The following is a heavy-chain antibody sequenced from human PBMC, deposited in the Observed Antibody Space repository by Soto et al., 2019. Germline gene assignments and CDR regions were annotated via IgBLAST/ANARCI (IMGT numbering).Heavy chain of an antibody. CDR1: GFTFSSYG. J-gene: IGHJ4*02. V-gene: IGHV3-33*01. D-gene: IGHD6-19*01. Sequence: GGSLRLSCAASGFTFSSYGMHWVRQAPGKGLEWVAVIWYDGSNKYYADSVKGRFTISRDNSKNTLYLQMNTLRAEDTAVYYCASRSSGWYFDYWGQGTLVTVSS. CDR2: IWYDGSNK. CDR3: ASRSSGWYFDY.